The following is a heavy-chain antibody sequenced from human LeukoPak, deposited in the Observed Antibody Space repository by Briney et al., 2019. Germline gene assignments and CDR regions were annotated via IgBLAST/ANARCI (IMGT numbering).Heavy chain of an antibody. J-gene: IGHJ4*02. D-gene: IGHD6-19*01. CDR3: ARSGLGSSGWYGQYYFDY. Sequence: SETLSLTCAVYGGSFSGYYWSWIRQPPGKGLEWIGEINHSGSTNYNPSLKSRVTISVDTSKNQFSLKLSSVTAADTAVYYCARSGLGSSGWYGQYYFDYWGQGTLVTVSS. CDR2: INHSGST. CDR1: GGSFSGYY. V-gene: IGHV4-34*01.